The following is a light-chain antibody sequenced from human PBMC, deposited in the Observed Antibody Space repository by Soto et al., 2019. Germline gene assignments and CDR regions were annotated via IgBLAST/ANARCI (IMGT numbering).Light chain of an antibody. Sequence: QSALTQPPSASGSPGQSVTISCTGTRSDVGGYNFVSWYQHHPGKAPKLMIYEVNKRPSGVSHRFSGSKSGNTASLTVSGLHAEDEADYDFTSYAGNNNYVFGTGTKVTVL. CDR2: EVN. V-gene: IGLV2-8*01. CDR3: TSYAGNNNYV. J-gene: IGLJ1*01. CDR1: RSDVGGYNF.